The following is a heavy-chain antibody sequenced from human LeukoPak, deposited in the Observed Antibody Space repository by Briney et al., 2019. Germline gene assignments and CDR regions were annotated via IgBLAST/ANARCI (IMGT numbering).Heavy chain of an antibody. CDR1: GGTFSSYA. V-gene: IGHV1-69*01. CDR3: ATDRDTMVRSDAFDI. D-gene: IGHD3-10*01. J-gene: IGHJ3*02. Sequence: GSSVKVSCKASGGTFSSYAISWVRQAPGQGLEWMGGIIPIFGTANYAQKFQGRVTITADESTSTAYMELSSLRSEDTAVYYCATDRDTMVRSDAFDIWGQGTMVTVSS. CDR2: IIPIFGTA.